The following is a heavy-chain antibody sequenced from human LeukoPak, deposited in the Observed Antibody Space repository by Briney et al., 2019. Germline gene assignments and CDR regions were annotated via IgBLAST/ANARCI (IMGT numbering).Heavy chain of an antibody. J-gene: IGHJ1*01. Sequence: GGSLRLSCAASGFTFSYHAMHWVRQAPGKGLEWVALISDDGRNKHYADSVKGRFAISRDNSRNTQFLQMNSLRPEDTAVYYCARADVTTIAVSLYPEGVEYLQHWGQGTLVTVSS. D-gene: IGHD3-22*01. CDR1: GFTFSYHA. CDR3: ARADVTTIAVSLYPEGVEYLQH. V-gene: IGHV3-30*09. CDR2: ISDDGRNK.